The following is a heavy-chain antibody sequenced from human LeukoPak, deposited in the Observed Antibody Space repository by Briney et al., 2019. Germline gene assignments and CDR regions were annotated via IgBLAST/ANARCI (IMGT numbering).Heavy chain of an antibody. D-gene: IGHD7-27*01. Sequence: GGSLRLSCAASGFTLTKYGMHWVRQAPGKGLDWVAVISYDGSSKYYADSVKGRFTISRDNSKNTLYLQMNSLRAEDTAVYYCAKPLTGVSSDYFDYWGQGTLVTVSS. V-gene: IGHV3-30-3*01. CDR3: AKPLTGVSSDYFDY. CDR1: GFTLTKYG. CDR2: ISYDGSSK. J-gene: IGHJ4*02.